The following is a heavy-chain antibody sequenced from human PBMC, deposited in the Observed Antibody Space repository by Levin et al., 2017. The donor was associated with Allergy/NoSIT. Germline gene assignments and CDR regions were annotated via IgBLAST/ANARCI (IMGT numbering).Heavy chain of an antibody. CDR2: ISPYNGDT. CDR1: GYRFPMYS. D-gene: IGHD1-26*01. J-gene: IGHJ4*02. CDR3: ARYPRYSGTYVDF. V-gene: IGHV1-18*01. Sequence: ASVKVSCKASGYRFPMYSITWVRQAPGQGLEWVGWISPYNGDTKYAQNLQGRVIMTTDTSTSTAYMDLRSLTSDDTAVYYCARYPRYSGTYVDFWGQGTLITVSS.